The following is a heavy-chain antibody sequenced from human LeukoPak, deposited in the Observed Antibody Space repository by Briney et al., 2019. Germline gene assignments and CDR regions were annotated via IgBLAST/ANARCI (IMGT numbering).Heavy chain of an antibody. V-gene: IGHV3-23*01. D-gene: IGHD3-22*01. J-gene: IGHJ4*02. Sequence: PGGSLRLSCAASGFTFSTFGMNWVRQAPGKGLEWVSIITSGVGITYYAGSVKGRFTISRDNSKNTLYLQMSSLRAEDTAVYYCAKGDYYDLDYWGQGTLVTVS. CDR2: ITSGVGIT. CDR3: AKGDYYDLDY. CDR1: GFTFSTFG.